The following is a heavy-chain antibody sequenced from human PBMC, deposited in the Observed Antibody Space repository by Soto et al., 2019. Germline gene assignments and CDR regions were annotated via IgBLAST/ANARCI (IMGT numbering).Heavy chain of an antibody. CDR3: ARAGGYSGYDSLLYYFDY. CDR2: ISAYNGNT. Sequence: GASVKVSCKASGYTFTSYCLSWVRHAPGQGLEWMGWISAYNGNTNYAQKLQGRVTMTTDTSTSTAYMELRSLRSDDTAVYYCARAGGYSGYDSLLYYFDYWGQGTLVTVSS. V-gene: IGHV1-18*01. D-gene: IGHD5-12*01. CDR1: GYTFTSYC. J-gene: IGHJ4*02.